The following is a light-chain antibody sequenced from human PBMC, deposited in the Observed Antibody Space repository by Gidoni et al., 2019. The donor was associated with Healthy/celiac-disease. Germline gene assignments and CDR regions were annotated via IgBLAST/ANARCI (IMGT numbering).Light chain of an antibody. Sequence: DIVMTQSPDSLAVSLGERATINFKSSQSVLYSSNNKNYLAWYQQKPGQPPKLLIYWASTRESGVPDRFSGSGSGTDFTLTISSLQAEDVAVYYCQQYYSTTTFXGXTKVEIK. CDR2: WAS. J-gene: IGKJ4*01. CDR1: QSVLYSSNNKNY. CDR3: QQYYSTTT. V-gene: IGKV4-1*01.